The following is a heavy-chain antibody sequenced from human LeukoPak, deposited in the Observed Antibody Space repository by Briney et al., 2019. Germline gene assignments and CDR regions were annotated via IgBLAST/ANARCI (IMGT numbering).Heavy chain of an antibody. CDR1: GLTFSDYY. D-gene: IGHD6-19*01. CDR2: ISRSGSTI. J-gene: IGHJ4*02. V-gene: IGHV3-11*01. CDR3: ARVGDSSGWSSDY. Sequence: GGSLRLSCAASGLTFSDYYMSWIRQAPGKGLEWLSYISRSGSTIYYADSVKGRFTISRDNAKNSLSLQMNSLRAEDTAVYYCARVGDSSGWSSDYWGQGTLVTVSS.